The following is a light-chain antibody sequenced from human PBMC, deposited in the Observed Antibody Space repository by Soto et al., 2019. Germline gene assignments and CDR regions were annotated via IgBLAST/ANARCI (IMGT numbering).Light chain of an antibody. J-gene: IGKJ1*01. V-gene: IGKV3-20*01. CDR2: GAS. Sequence: EIVFTQSPGTLSLSPGERATLSCRASQSVSSSYLAWYQQKHGQAPRLLIYGASSRETGIPDRFSGSGSGTEFTLTISRLEPEDFAVYYCQQYGSSTWTFGQGTKVDIK. CDR3: QQYGSSTWT. CDR1: QSVSSSY.